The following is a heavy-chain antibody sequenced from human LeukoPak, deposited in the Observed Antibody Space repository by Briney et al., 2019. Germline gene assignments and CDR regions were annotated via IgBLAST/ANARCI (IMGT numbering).Heavy chain of an antibody. Sequence: GASVKVSCKASGYTFTSYGISWVRQAPGRGLEWMGWISAYNGNTNYAQKLQGRVTMTTDTSTSTAYMELRSLRSDDTAVYYCARDIGYSSSLGTPLDYWGQGTLVTVSS. V-gene: IGHV1-18*01. CDR2: ISAYNGNT. J-gene: IGHJ4*02. CDR1: GYTFTSYG. D-gene: IGHD6-6*01. CDR3: ARDIGYSSSLGTPLDY.